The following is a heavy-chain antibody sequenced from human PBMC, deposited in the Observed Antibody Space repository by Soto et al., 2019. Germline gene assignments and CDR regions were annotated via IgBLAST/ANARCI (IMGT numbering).Heavy chain of an antibody. V-gene: IGHV3-9*01. Sequence: EVHLVESGGGLVQPGRSLRLSCAASGFTFEDYAMQWVRQAPGKGLEWVAGVSWDSGSIAYADSVRGRFTISRDDAKDSVYLHMSSLRVEDTAFYYCSNALSGYLGVGFDPWGQGTLVTASS. J-gene: IGHJ5*02. CDR3: SNALSGYLGVGFDP. D-gene: IGHD5-12*01. CDR2: VSWDSGSI. CDR1: GFTFEDYA.